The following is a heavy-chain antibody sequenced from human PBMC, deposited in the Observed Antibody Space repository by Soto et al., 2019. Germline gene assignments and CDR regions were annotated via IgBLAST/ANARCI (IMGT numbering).Heavy chain of an antibody. D-gene: IGHD1-26*01. J-gene: IGHJ1*01. CDR3: AKAPGATDAEYFQH. V-gene: IGHV3-72*01. CDR1: EFSFSDQY. CDR2: SRNRVNNLST. Sequence: GGSLRLSCTVSAVSEFSFSDQYMDWVRQAPGKGLEWVGRSRNRVNNLSTAYAASVQGRFTISRDNSKNTLYLQMNSLRAEDTAVYYCAKAPGATDAEYFQHWGQGTLVTVSS.